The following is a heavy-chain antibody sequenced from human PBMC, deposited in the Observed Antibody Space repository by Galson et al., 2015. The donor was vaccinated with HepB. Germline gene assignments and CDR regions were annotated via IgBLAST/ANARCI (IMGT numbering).Heavy chain of an antibody. J-gene: IGHJ4*02. CDR1: GFTFSDYA. Sequence: SLRLSCAASGFTFSDYAMTWVRQAPGKGLEWVSAITGSGANSYYAHSVKGRFTISRDNSKNTLYLQMNSLRAEDTAFYLCAKGPSPYPITTSGWANFFDYWGQGTLVTVSS. V-gene: IGHV3-23*01. CDR2: ITGSGANS. D-gene: IGHD6-13*01. CDR3: AKGPSPYPITTSGWANFFDY.